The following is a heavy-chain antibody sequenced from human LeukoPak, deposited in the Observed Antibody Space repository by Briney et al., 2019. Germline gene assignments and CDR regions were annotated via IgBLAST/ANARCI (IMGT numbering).Heavy chain of an antibody. V-gene: IGHV1-69*05. Sequence: SVKVSCKAPGGTFDSYGISWVRQAPGQGLEWMGGVIPMFGPARYAPKFQGRATMTTDASTSTAYMVLNSLRSEDTATYFCARGELGDRSAFAHFDSWGQGTLVTASS. CDR2: VIPMFGPA. J-gene: IGHJ4*02. CDR1: GGTFDSYG. CDR3: ARGELGDRSAFAHFDS. D-gene: IGHD3-22*01.